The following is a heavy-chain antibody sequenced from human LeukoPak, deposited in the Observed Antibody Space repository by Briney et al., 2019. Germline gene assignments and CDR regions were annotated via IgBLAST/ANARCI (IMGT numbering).Heavy chain of an antibody. CDR3: ARGGASVFDI. J-gene: IGHJ3*02. CDR1: GFTFSSHW. D-gene: IGHD4-17*01. V-gene: IGHV3-74*01. Sequence: GGSLRLSCAASGFTFSSHWMHWVRQAPGKGLVWLSLIVNDGTITTYAHSVKGRFTISRDNAKNTVYLQMSSLRAEDTAVYYCARGGASVFDIWGQGTMVTVSS. CDR2: IVNDGTIT.